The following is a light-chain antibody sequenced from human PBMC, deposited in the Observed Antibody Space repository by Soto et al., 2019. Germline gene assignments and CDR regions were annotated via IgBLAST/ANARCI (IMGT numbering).Light chain of an antibody. J-gene: IGLJ2*01. CDR1: GSDIGAYNY. Sequence: QSVLTQPPSASGSPGQSVTISCTGTGSDIGAYNYVSWYQQYPGKAPKVMIYDVIKRPSGVPDRFSGSKSGNTASLTVSGLRADDEAVYYCSSYTSSNTLVLFGGGTKLTVL. CDR2: DVI. V-gene: IGLV2-8*01. CDR3: SSYTSSNTLVL.